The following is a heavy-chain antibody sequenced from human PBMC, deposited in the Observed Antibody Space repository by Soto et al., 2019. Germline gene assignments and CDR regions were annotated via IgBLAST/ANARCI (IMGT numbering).Heavy chain of an antibody. Sequence: SETLSLTCAVYGGSFSGYYWSWIRQPPGKGLEWIGEINHSGSTNYNPSLKSRVTISVDTSKNQFSLKLSSVTAADTAVYYCARVSGRYCSGGSCLRDPRYLYYYYYYMDVWGKGTTVTVSS. J-gene: IGHJ6*03. CDR2: INHSGST. CDR3: ARVSGRYCSGGSCLRDPRYLYYYYYYMDV. CDR1: GGSFSGYY. V-gene: IGHV4-34*01. D-gene: IGHD2-15*01.